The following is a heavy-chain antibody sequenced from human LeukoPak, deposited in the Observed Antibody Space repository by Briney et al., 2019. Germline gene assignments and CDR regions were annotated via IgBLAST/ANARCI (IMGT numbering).Heavy chain of an antibody. CDR3: ARKFVSYYDSSGYLDALDI. V-gene: IGHV3-21*01. CDR1: GFTFSSYS. J-gene: IGHJ3*02. CDR2: ISSSSSYI. D-gene: IGHD3-22*01. Sequence: GGSLRLSCAASGFTFSSYSMNWVRQAPGKGLEWVSSISSSSSYIYYADSVKGRFTISRDNAKNSLYLQMNSLRAEDTAVYYCARKFVSYYDSSGYLDALDIWGQGTMVTVSS.